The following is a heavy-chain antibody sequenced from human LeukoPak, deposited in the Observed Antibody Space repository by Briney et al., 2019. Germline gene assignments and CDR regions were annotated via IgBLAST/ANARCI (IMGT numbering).Heavy chain of an antibody. CDR1: GFTFSSYA. J-gene: IGHJ4*02. CDR3: AKDAYYYDSSGYYYDW. V-gene: IGHV3-23*01. Sequence: PGGSLRLSCAASGFTFSSYAMSWVRQAPGKGLEWVSAISGSGGSTYYADSVKGRFTISRDNSKNTLYLQMNSLRAEGTAVYYCAKDAYYYDSSGYYYDWWGQGTLVTVSS. CDR2: ISGSGGST. D-gene: IGHD3-22*01.